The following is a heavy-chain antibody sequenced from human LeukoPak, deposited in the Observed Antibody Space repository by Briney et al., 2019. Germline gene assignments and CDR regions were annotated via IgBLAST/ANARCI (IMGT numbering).Heavy chain of an antibody. CDR3: AKVGSRMVRGVINWFDP. J-gene: IGHJ5*02. D-gene: IGHD3-10*01. V-gene: IGHV3-23*01. Sequence: GGSLRLSCAASGFTFSSYAMSWVRQAPGKGLEWVSAISGSGGGTYYADSVKGRFTISRDNSKNTLYLQMNSLRAEDTAVYYCAKVGSRMVRGVINWFDPWGQGTLVTVSS. CDR1: GFTFSSYA. CDR2: ISGSGGGT.